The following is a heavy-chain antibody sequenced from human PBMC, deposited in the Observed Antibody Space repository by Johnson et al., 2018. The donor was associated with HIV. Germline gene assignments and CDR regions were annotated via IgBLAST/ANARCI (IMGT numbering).Heavy chain of an antibody. CDR3: AREGLIVGATLGAFDI. CDR2: ISYDGSNK. J-gene: IGHJ3*02. V-gene: IGHV3-30*14. Sequence: QVQLVESGGGLVNPGGSLRLSCAASGFTFSSYAMHWVRQAPGKGLEWVAVISYDGSNKYYADSVKGRFTISRDNSKNTLYLQMGSLRAEDMAVYYCAREGLIVGATLGAFDIWGQGTMVTVSS. D-gene: IGHD1-26*01. CDR1: GFTFSSYA.